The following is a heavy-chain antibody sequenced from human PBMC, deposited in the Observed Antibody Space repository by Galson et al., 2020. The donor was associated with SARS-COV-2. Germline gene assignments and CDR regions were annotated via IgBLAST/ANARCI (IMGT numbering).Heavy chain of an antibody. CDR1: GFSLSTRGVG. Sequence: SGPTLVKPTQTLTLTCTLPGFSLSTRGVGVGWIRQPSGKALEWLAVIYWDDDKRYRPSLKSRLTITKDTSKNQVVLTMTNLDAVDTATFYCAHRLFNSGWFAWGQGTLVTVSS. J-gene: IGHJ5*02. D-gene: IGHD6-19*01. V-gene: IGHV2-5*02. CDR3: AHRLFNSGWFA. CDR2: IYWDDDK.